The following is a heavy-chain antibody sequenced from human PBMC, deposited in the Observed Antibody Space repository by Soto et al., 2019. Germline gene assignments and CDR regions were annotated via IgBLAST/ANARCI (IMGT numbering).Heavy chain of an antibody. CDR2: ISYDGSNK. D-gene: IGHD5-18*01. V-gene: IGHV3-30-3*01. J-gene: IGHJ6*02. Sequence: GGSLRLSCAASGFTFSSYAMHWVRQAPGKGLEWVAVISYDGSNKYYADSVKGRFTISRDNSKNTLYLQMNSLRAEDTAVYYCARDSYGKNYYYYGMDVWGQGTTVTSP. CDR1: GFTFSSYA. CDR3: ARDSYGKNYYYYGMDV.